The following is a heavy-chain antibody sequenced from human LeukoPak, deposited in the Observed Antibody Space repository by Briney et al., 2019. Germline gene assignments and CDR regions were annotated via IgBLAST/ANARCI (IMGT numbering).Heavy chain of an antibody. CDR2: IPYDGNNK. V-gene: IGHV3-30*03. CDR3: ARADGSVAGPPSGH. CDR1: GFTFSTYG. J-gene: IGHJ4*02. Sequence: GRSLRLSCVASGFTFSTYGMHRVRQAPGKGREWVAVIPYDGNNKYYANSVKGRFSISRDNSKSTLYLQMISLRTEDTAVYYCARADGSVAGPPSGHWGQGTLVTVSS. D-gene: IGHD6-19*01.